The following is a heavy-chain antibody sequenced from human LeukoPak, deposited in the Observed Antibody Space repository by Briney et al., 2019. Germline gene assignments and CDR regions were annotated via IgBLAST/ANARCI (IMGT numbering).Heavy chain of an antibody. CDR1: GGSISSGSYY. D-gene: IGHD6-13*01. CDR2: IYTSGST. CDR3: ARRQQLVAPFDY. V-gene: IGHV4-61*02. J-gene: IGHJ4*02. Sequence: PSETLSLTCTVSGGSISSGSYYWSWIRQPAGKGLEWIGRIYTSGSTNYNPSLKSRVTISVDTSKNQFSLKLSSVTAADTAVYYCARRQQLVAPFDYWGQGTLVTVSS.